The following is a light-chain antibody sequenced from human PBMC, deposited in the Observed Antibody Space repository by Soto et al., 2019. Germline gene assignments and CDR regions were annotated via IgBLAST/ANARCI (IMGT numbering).Light chain of an antibody. CDR3: QQRSNWIT. CDR2: DAS. J-gene: IGKJ5*01. V-gene: IGKV3-11*01. Sequence: EIVLTQSPATLSLSPLERATLSFIASQSVSSYLACYQQKPGQAPRLLIYDASNRATGIPARFSGSGSGTDFTLTISSLEPEDFAVYYCQQRSNWITFGQGTRLEIK. CDR1: QSVSSY.